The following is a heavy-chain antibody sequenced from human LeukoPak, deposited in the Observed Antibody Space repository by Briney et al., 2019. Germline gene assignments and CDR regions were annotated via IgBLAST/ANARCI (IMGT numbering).Heavy chain of an antibody. J-gene: IGHJ4*02. CDR2: ICPGDSDT. Sequence: GESLQISCKTSGYSFTSYCIGWVRQMSGRGLEWMGIICPGDSDTRYSPSFQGQVTISADKSLRTAYLQWSSLNASDTAMYYCARSGYYYVRDYWGQGTLVTVSS. CDR1: GYSFTSYC. CDR3: ARSGYYYVRDY. D-gene: IGHD3-22*01. V-gene: IGHV5-51*01.